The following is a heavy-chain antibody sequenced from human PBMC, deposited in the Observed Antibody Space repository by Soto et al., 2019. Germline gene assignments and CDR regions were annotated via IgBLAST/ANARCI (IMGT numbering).Heavy chain of an antibody. CDR1: GFTFSSYG. CDR2: IWYDGSNK. Sequence: GGSLRLSCAASGFTFSSYGMHWVRQAPGKGLEWVAVIWYDGSNKYYAGSVKGRFTISRDNSKNTLYLQMNSLRAEDTAVYYCARERNPRTQFDYWGQGTLVTVSS. CDR3: ARERNPRTQFDY. J-gene: IGHJ4*02. V-gene: IGHV3-33*01.